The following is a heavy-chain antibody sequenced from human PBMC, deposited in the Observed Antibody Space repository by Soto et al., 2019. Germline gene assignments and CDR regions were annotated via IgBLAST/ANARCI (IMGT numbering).Heavy chain of an antibody. CDR2: ISAYNGNT. CDR3: ARTIAVAGTLYWFDP. D-gene: IGHD6-19*01. Sequence: ASVKVSCKASGYTFTSYGISWVRQAPGQGLEWMGWISAYNGNTNYAQKLQGRVTMTTDTSTSTAYMELRSLRSDDTAVYYCARTIAVAGTLYWFDPWGQGTLVTGSS. CDR1: GYTFTSYG. V-gene: IGHV1-18*01. J-gene: IGHJ5*02.